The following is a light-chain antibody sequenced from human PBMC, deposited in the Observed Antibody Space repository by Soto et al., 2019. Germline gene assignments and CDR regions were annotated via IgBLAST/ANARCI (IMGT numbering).Light chain of an antibody. V-gene: IGKV3-15*01. CDR1: QSISSN. CDR3: QQYHDWPPLT. Sequence: EIVMTQSPATLSVSPGQRVTLSCRASQSISSNLAWYQQKPGQPPRLLFYSASARATGTSARFSASGSGTEFSLTISSLQSEDVAIYYCQQYHDWPPLTFGGGTKIQTK. J-gene: IGKJ4*01. CDR2: SAS.